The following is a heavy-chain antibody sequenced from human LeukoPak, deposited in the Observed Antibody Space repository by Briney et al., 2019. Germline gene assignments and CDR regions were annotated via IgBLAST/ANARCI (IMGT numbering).Heavy chain of an antibody. CDR2: IYTSGST. CDR1: GGSISSYY. Sequence: SETLSLTCTVSGGSISSYYWSWIRQPAGKGLEWIGRIYTSGSTNYNPSLKSRVTMSVGTSKNQFSLKLSSVTAADTAVYYCARELGYCSSTSCQLPTYYYYYYMDVWGKGTTVTVSS. CDR3: ARELGYCSSTSCQLPTYYYYYYMDV. D-gene: IGHD2-2*01. J-gene: IGHJ6*03. V-gene: IGHV4-4*07.